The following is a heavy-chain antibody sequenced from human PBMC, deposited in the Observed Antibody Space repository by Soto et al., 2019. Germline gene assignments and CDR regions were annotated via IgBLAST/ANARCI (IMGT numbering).Heavy chain of an antibody. CDR2: ISSSSSYI. CDR1: GFTFSSYS. CDR3: GSPAVPAAMTWFDP. V-gene: IGHV3-21*01. J-gene: IGHJ5*02. Sequence: EVQLVESGGGLVKPGGSLRLSCAASGFTFSSYSMNWVRQAPGKGLEWVSSISSSSSYIYYADSVKGRFTISRDNAKNSLNLQTNTLRAENTAVYYCGSPAVPAAMTWFDPWGQGTLVTVSS. D-gene: IGHD2-2*01.